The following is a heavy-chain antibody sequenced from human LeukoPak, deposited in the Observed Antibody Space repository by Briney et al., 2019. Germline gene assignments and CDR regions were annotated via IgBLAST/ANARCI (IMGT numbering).Heavy chain of an antibody. Sequence: GGSLRLSCAASGFTFSSYAMSCVRQARGKGLEWVSAISGSGGSTYYAHTVKGQFTSYRDNAKDPVYLHMKRLRAEDTAVYYCATSPAAMVRGIWFDRWGEGSLVGDSS. CDR3: ATSPAAMVRGIWFDR. V-gene: IGHV3-23*01. D-gene: IGHD3-10*01. CDR1: GFTFSSYA. CDR2: ISGSGGST. J-gene: IGHJ5*02.